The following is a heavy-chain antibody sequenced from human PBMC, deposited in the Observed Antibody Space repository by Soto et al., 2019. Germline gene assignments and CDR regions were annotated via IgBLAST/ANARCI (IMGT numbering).Heavy chain of an antibody. J-gene: IGHJ5*02. CDR2: IYYSGST. Sequence: PSETLSLTCTVSGGSISSSSYYWGWIRQPPGKGLEWIGSIYYSGSTYYNPSLKSRVTISVDTSKNQFSLKLSSVTAADTAVYYCARIRAAAGIDPWGQGTLVTVSS. V-gene: IGHV4-39*07. CDR3: ARIRAAAGIDP. CDR1: GGSISSSSYY. D-gene: IGHD6-13*01.